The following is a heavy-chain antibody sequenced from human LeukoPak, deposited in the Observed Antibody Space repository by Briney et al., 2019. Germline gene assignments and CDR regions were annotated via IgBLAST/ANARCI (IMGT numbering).Heavy chain of an antibody. CDR1: GFTFSDHY. CDR2: ISGSGNSI. J-gene: IGHJ4*02. D-gene: IGHD3-16*01. Sequence: GGSLRLSCAASGFTFSDHYMSWIRQVPGKGLEWVAYISGSGNSIDYADSVKGRFTISRDNAKNSVYLQMNSLRAEDTAVFYCGRGHWGIDYWGQGTLVTVSS. V-gene: IGHV3-11*01. CDR3: GRGHWGIDY.